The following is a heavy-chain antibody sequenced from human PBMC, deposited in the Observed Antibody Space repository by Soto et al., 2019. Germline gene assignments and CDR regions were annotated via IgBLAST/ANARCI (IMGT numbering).Heavy chain of an antibody. D-gene: IGHD2-2*01. CDR3: VNGTLGDCSSGICDWAYFDY. CDR2: IGDSGSYT. Sequence: EMQLLESGGDFVQPGKSLRLSCEGSGFTFGSSPMRWVRQTPGRGLEWVSTIGDSGSYTKHADSVKGRFTISRDNSKNTLYMQMNTQRVEDTAVYYFVNGTLGDCSSGICDWAYFDYWGQGTLVPVSS. CDR1: GFTFGSSP. V-gene: IGHV3-23*01. J-gene: IGHJ4*02.